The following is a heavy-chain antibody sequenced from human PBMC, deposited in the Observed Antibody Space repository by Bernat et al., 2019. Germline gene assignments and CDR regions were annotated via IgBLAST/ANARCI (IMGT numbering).Heavy chain of an antibody. CDR3: ARSLGFCPGGTCSPGLFDY. CDR2: TYYRSKWYN. CDR1: GDSVSSNSAA. J-gene: IGHJ4*02. Sequence: QVELQQSGPGLVKPSQTLSVTCAIYGDSVSSNSAAWNWIRQSPSRGLEWRGRTYYRSKWYNDYAVSVKSRITINPDTSKNHFSLQLTSVTPEDTAVYCCARSLGFCPGGTCSPGLFDYWGQGTLVTVSS. D-gene: IGHD2-8*02. V-gene: IGHV6-1*01.